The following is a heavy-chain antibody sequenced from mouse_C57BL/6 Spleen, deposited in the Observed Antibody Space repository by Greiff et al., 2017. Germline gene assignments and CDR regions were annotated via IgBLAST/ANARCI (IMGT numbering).Heavy chain of an antibody. Sequence: QVQLKQSGAELVKPGASVKMSCKASGYTFTTYPIEWMKQNHGKSLEWIGNFHPYNDDTKYNEKFKGKATLTVDKSSSTVYLELSRLTSGDSAVYYCASSYDYWYFDDWGKGTTVTVSS. CDR1: GYTFTTYP. CDR2: FHPYNDDT. V-gene: IGHV1-47*01. D-gene: IGHD2-3*01. CDR3: ASSYDYWYFDD. J-gene: IGHJ1*03.